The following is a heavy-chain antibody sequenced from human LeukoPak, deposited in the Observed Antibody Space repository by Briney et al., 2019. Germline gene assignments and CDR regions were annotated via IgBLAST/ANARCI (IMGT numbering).Heavy chain of an antibody. Sequence: SETLSLTCTVSGGSISSYYWSWIRQPPGKGLEWIGYIYYSGSTDYTPSLKSRVTISVDTSKNQFSLRLSSVTAADTTVYYCARGGRGAMVLNWFDTWGQGTLVTVSS. CDR3: ARGGRGAMVLNWFDT. CDR1: GGSISSYY. D-gene: IGHD5-18*01. CDR2: IYYSGST. V-gene: IGHV4-59*01. J-gene: IGHJ5*02.